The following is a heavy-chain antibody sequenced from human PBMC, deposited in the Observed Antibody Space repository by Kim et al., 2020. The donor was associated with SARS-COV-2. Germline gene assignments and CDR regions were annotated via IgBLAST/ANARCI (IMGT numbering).Heavy chain of an antibody. CDR3: AKFRPPPYDFWSGYYPYYYYGMDV. J-gene: IGHJ6*02. CDR1: GYTLTELS. CDR2: FDPEDGET. V-gene: IGHV1-24*01. D-gene: IGHD3-3*01. Sequence: ASVKVSCKVSGYTLTELSMHWVRQAPGKGLEWMGGFDPEDGETIYAQKFQGRVTMTEDTSTDTAYMEPSSLRSEDTAVYYCAKFRPPPYDFWSGYYPYYYYGMDVWGQGTTVTVSS.